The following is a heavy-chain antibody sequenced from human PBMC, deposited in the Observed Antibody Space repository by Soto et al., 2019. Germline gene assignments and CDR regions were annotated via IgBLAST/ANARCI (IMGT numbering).Heavy chain of an antibody. CDR3: ARRIALSGTAGAPGD. CDR2: IYQTGTT. V-gene: IGHV4-4*02. Sequence: QVQLQESGPGLVKPSGTLSLTCGVSRGSVSSNNWWTWVRQPPGKGLEWIGEIYQTGTTNYNPSLQSRVTISLDKSNNHFSLKSNSVTAADTAVYYCARRIALSGTAGAPGDWGQGTLVIVSS. CDR1: RGSVSSNNW. D-gene: IGHD6-19*01. J-gene: IGHJ4*02.